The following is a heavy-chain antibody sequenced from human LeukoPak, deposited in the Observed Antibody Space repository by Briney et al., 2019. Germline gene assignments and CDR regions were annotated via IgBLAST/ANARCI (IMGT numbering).Heavy chain of an antibody. J-gene: IGHJ4*02. V-gene: IGHV3-53*01. CDR2: IYSGGST. CDR3: ARSNANWYSSGWYSDY. D-gene: IGHD6-19*01. CDR1: GLTVSSNY. Sequence: GGPLRLSCAASGLTVSSNYMSWVRQAPGKGLEWVSVIYSGGSTYYADSVKGRFTISRDNSKNTLYLQMNSLRAEHTAVYYCARSNANWYSSGWYSDYWGQGTLVTVSS.